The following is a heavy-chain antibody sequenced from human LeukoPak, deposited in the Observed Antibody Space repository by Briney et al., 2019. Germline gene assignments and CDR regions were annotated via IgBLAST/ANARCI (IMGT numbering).Heavy chain of an antibody. D-gene: IGHD3-3*01. Sequence: GGSLRLSCAASGFTFSSYGMHWVRQAPGKGLEWVAFIRYDGSNKYYADSVKGRFTISRDNSKNTLYLQMNSLRAEDTAVYYCAKEEITIFGVVIPTYYMDVWGKGTTVTVSS. CDR2: IRYDGSNK. V-gene: IGHV3-30*02. CDR3: AKEEITIFGVVIPTYYMDV. CDR1: GFTFSSYG. J-gene: IGHJ6*03.